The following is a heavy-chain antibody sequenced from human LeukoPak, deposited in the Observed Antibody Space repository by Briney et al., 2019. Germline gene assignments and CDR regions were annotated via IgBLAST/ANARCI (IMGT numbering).Heavy chain of an antibody. CDR3: ARVEYSSGWPTVDY. J-gene: IGHJ4*02. CDR1: GGSISSSSYY. V-gene: IGHV4-61*01. D-gene: IGHD6-19*01. CDR2: IYYSGST. Sequence: SETLSLTCTVSGGSISSSSYYWSWIRQPPGKGLEWIGYIYYSGSTNYNPSLKSRVTISVDTSKNQFSLKLSSVTAADTAVYYCARVEYSSGWPTVDYWGQGTLVTVSS.